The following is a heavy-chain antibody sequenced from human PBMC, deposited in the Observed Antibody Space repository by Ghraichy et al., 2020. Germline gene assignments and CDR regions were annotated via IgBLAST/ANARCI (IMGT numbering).Heavy chain of an antibody. CDR2: IKSKTNGGTT. D-gene: IGHD4-17*01. J-gene: IGHJ4*02. Sequence: GSLRLSCAASGFTFSNAWMSWVRQAPGKGLEWVGRIKSKTNGGTTDYAAPVKCRFTISRDDSKNTLYLKMNSLNTEDTAVYYCTTAHFGDRYWGQGTLVTVSS. V-gene: IGHV3-15*01. CDR1: GFTFSNAW. CDR3: TTAHFGDRY.